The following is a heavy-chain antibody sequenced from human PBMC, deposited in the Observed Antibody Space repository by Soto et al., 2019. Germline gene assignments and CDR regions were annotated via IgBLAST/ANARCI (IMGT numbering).Heavy chain of an antibody. CDR2: IRSKAYGGTT. CDR1: GFTCGDYA. Sequence: GGSLRLSCTASGFTCGDYAMSWFRQAPGKGLEWVGFIRSKAYGGTTEYAASVKGRFTISRDDSKSIAYLQMNSLKTEDTAVYYCTRLVVVAAPDYWGEGTLVTVSS. V-gene: IGHV3-49*03. D-gene: IGHD2-15*01. CDR3: TRLVVVAAPDY. J-gene: IGHJ4*02.